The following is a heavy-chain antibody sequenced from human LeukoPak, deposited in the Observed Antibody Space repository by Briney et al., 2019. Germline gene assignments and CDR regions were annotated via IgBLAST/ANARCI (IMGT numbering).Heavy chain of an antibody. CDR1: GYTFTNYG. CDR3: ARGCGSTSCYLLDY. CDR2: INGYNGDT. J-gene: IGHJ4*02. D-gene: IGHD2-2*01. Sequence: GASVKVSCKASGYTFTNYGIGWVRQAPGQGLEWMGWINGYNGDTNYAQKFQDRVTMTTDTSTSTAYMELRSLRSDDTAFYYCARGCGSTSCYLLDYWGQGTLVTVSS. V-gene: IGHV1-18*01.